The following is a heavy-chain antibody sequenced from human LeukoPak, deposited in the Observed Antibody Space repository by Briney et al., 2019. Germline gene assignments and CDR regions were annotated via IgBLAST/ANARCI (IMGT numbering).Heavy chain of an antibody. J-gene: IGHJ4*02. V-gene: IGHV3-21*01. CDR2: ISSSSSYI. CDR3: ARDGPWDSSSRRNPLDY. D-gene: IGHD6-13*01. CDR1: GFTFSSYS. Sequence: GGSLRLSCAASGFTFSSYSMNWVRQAPGKGLEWVSSISSSSSYIYYADSVKGRFTISRDNAKNSLYLQMNSLRAEDTAVYYCARDGPWDSSSRRNPLDYWGQGTLVTVSS.